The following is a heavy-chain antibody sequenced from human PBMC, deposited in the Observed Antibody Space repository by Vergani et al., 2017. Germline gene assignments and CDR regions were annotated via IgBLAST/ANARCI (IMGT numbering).Heavy chain of an antibody. CDR2: IRYDGSDK. CDR3: AKELTTVTIPNYFDY. D-gene: IGHD4-17*01. CDR1: GYTFSTYG. Sequence: QVQLVQSGAEVKKPGASVKVSCKASGYTFSTYGMHWVRQAPGKGLEWVAFIRYDGSDKYYADSVKGRFTISRDNSMNTLYLQMNSLRADDTAVYYCAKELTTVTIPNYFDYWGQGTLVTVSS. V-gene: IGHV3-30*02. J-gene: IGHJ4*02.